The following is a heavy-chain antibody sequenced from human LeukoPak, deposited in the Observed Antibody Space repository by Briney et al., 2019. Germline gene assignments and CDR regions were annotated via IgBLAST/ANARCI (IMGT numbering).Heavy chain of an antibody. V-gene: IGHV1-8*01. CDR3: ARVGGVYYYYYGMDV. D-gene: IGHD3-16*01. J-gene: IGHJ6*02. CDR2: MNPNSGNT. Sequence: ASVKVSCKASGYTFTSYDINWVRQATGQGLEWVGWMNPNSGNTGYAQKFQGRVTMTRNTSISTAYMELSSLRSEDTAVYYCARVGGVYYYYYGMDVWGQGTTVTVSS. CDR1: GYTFTSYD.